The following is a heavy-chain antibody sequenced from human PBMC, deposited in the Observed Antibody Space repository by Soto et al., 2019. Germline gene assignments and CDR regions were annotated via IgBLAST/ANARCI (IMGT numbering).Heavy chain of an antibody. V-gene: IGHV1-18*01. CDR1: VYTFTSYG. J-gene: IGHJ6*02. Sequence: ASVKVSCTASVYTFTSYGIIWVRQAPGQGLEWMGWISTYNGDTNYAQTFQGRVTMTTDTSTSTVHMEVRSLRSDDTAVYYCAREGVAPYYYYGMDVWGQGTPVTVSS. D-gene: IGHD5-12*01. CDR2: ISTYNGDT. CDR3: AREGVAPYYYYGMDV.